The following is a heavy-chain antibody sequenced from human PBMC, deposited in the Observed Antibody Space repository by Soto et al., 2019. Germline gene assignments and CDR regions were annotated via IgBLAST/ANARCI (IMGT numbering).Heavy chain of an antibody. V-gene: IGHV3-53*04. CDR1: GFTVSSNY. Sequence: EVPLVESGGGLVQPGGSLRLSCAASGFTVSSNYMSWVRQAPGKGLEWVSVIYSGGSTYYADSVKGRFTSSRHNSKNTLDLQMNSLRAEDTAVYYCARLGGYYYMDVWGKGTTVTVSS. J-gene: IGHJ6*03. CDR2: IYSGGST. CDR3: ARLGGYYYMDV.